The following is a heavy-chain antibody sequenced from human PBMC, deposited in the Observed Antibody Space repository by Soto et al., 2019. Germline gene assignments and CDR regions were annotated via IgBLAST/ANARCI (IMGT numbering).Heavy chain of an antibody. CDR1: GITSPSLW. Sequence: LSFGASGITSPSLWIPWGPQAPREGLVWVSCINSDWSSTSYADSVKGRFTISRDNAKNTLYLQMNSLRAEDTAVYYCVSDPSYCSGGSCYHDVFDIWGQGTMVTGSS. D-gene: IGHD2-15*01. CDR2: INSDWSST. V-gene: IGHV3-74*01. CDR3: VSDPSYCSGGSCYHDVFDI. J-gene: IGHJ3*02.